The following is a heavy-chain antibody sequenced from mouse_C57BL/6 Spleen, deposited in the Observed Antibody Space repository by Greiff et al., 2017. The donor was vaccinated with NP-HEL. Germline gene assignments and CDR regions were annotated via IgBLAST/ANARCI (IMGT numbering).Heavy chain of an antibody. Sequence: EVKLVESGGGLVKPGGSLKLSCAASGFTFSDYGMHWVRQAPEKGLEWVAYISSGSSTIYYADTVKGRFTISRDNAKNTLFLQMTSLRSEDTAMYYCATGIYYDYDVFDYWGQGTTLTVSS. CDR2: ISSGSSTI. J-gene: IGHJ2*01. CDR1: GFTFSDYG. V-gene: IGHV5-17*01. CDR3: ATGIYYDYDVFDY. D-gene: IGHD2-4*01.